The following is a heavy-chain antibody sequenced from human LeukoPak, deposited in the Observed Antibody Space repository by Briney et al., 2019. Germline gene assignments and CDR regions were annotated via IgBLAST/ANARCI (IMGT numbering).Heavy chain of an antibody. CDR1: GYTFSVYY. V-gene: IGHV1-2*02. CDR2: VVPNSGGT. J-gene: IGHJ3*02. D-gene: IGHD2-15*01. CDR3: ARGVLLQGRGAFDI. Sequence: ASVKVSCKASGYTFSVYYIHWLRQAPGQGLEWMGWVVPNSGGTNYAQKFRDRVTMTRDTSIDTAYMKLSSLTYDDTAVYYCARGVLLQGRGAFDIWGQGTMVTVSS.